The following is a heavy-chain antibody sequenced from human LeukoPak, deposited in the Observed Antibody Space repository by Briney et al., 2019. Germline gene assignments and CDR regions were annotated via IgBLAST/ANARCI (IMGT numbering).Heavy chain of an antibody. CDR1: GGSISSYY. V-gene: IGHV4-4*07. D-gene: IGHD5-18*01. J-gene: IGHJ4*02. CDR3: ARDSDTAMVTGFDY. CDR2: IHTSGST. Sequence: PSETLSLTCTVSGGSISSYYWSWIRQPAGKGLEWIGRIHTSGSTNYTPSLKSRVTMSVDTSKNQFSLKLSSVTAADTAVYYCARDSDTAMVTGFDYWGQGTLVTVSS.